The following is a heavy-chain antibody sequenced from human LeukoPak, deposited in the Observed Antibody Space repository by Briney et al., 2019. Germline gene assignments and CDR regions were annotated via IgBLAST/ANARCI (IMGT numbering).Heavy chain of an antibody. V-gene: IGHV3-30-3*01. J-gene: IGHJ4*02. CDR3: ARCDYFDY. CDR2: ISYDGSNK. CDR1: GFTFSSYA. Sequence: GGSLRLSCAASGFTFSSYAMHWVRQAPGKGLEWVAVISYDGSNKYYADSVKGRFTISRDNSKNTLYLQMNSLGAEDTAVYYCARCDYFDYWGQGTLVTVSS.